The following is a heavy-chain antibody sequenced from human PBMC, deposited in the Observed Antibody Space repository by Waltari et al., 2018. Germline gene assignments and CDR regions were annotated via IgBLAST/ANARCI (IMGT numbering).Heavy chain of an antibody. D-gene: IGHD1-26*01. J-gene: IGHJ4*02. Sequence: QVQLQESGPGLVKPSETLSLTCTVPGGSISSHYWSWIRQPPGKGLEGIGYIYYSGSTNYNPSLKSRVTISVDTSKNQFSLKLSSVTAADTAVYYCARETVNVGFDYWGQGTLVTVSS. CDR2: IYYSGST. CDR1: GGSISSHY. V-gene: IGHV4-59*11. CDR3: ARETVNVGFDY.